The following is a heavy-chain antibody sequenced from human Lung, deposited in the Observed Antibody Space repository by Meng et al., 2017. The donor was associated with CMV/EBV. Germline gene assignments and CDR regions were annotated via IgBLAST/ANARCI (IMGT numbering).Heavy chain of an antibody. CDR1: GFTFGSYA. Sequence: GEXXKISCAASGFTFGSYAMTWVRQAPGKGLQWVSSISGNGYSTYYADSVKGRFTISRDNSNNTLFLQMNSLRADDTAVYYCAKDRHTSSAPYYVDSWGQRALVPVSS. V-gene: IGHV3-23*01. CDR2: ISGNGYST. CDR3: AKDRHTSSAPYYVDS. J-gene: IGHJ4*02.